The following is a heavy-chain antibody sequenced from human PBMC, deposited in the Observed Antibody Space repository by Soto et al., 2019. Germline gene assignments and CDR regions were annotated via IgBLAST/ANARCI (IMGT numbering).Heavy chain of an antibody. D-gene: IGHD3-16*01. J-gene: IGHJ4*02. V-gene: IGHV4-59*01. CDR2: IHYSGST. Sequence: WTWIRQPPGKGLEWIGNIHYSGSTNYSPSLKGRVIISVDTSENQSSLKLSSVTTADTAVCYCTVGGAGHPFDYWGQGTLVTVSS. CDR3: TVGGAGHPFDY.